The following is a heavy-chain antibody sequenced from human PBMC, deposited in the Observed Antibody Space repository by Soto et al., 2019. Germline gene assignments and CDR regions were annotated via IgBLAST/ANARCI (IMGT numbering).Heavy chain of an antibody. CDR2: ISHDGSNK. CDR3: ARVSIAVAGIAYYFDY. V-gene: IGHV3-30-3*01. J-gene: IGHJ4*02. D-gene: IGHD6-19*01. Sequence: QVQLVESGGGVVQPGRSLRLSCAASGFSFSSCAMHWVRQAPGKGLEWVAVISHDGSNKYNADSVKGRFTISRDNSINTLYLQMNSLRAEDTAVYYCARVSIAVAGIAYYFDYWGQGTLVTVSS. CDR1: GFSFSSCA.